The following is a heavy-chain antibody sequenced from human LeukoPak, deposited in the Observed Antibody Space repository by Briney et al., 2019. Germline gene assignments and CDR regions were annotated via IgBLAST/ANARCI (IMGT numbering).Heavy chain of an antibody. CDR3: ARNGAPVVTAITPYYYYMDV. Sequence: GGSLRLSCAASGFTFSNYWMSWVRQAPGKGLEWVGNIRQDGSEKYYVDPVKGRFTISRDNARNSLYLQMNSLRAEDTAVYYCARNGAPVVTAITPYYYYMDVWGKGTTVTVSS. D-gene: IGHD2-21*02. CDR1: GFTFSNYW. V-gene: IGHV3-7*01. CDR2: IRQDGSEK. J-gene: IGHJ6*03.